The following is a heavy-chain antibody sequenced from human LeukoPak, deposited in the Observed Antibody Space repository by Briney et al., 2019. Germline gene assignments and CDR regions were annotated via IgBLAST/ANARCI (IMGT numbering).Heavy chain of an antibody. CDR3: ARGPPMVRGVYQGFNNWFDP. D-gene: IGHD3-10*01. CDR1: GGSFSGYY. CDR2: INQSGST. Sequence: PSETLSLTCAVYGGSFSGYYWSWIRQPPGKGLEWMGEINQSGSTNHNSSLKSRVTISVDTSKNQFSLKLNSVTAADTAVYYCARGPPMVRGVYQGFNNWFDPWGQGTLVTVSS. J-gene: IGHJ5*02. V-gene: IGHV4-34*01.